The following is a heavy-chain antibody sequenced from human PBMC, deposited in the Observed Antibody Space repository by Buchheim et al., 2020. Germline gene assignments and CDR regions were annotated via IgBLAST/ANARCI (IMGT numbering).Heavy chain of an antibody. V-gene: IGHV1-46*01. CDR1: GYTFTSYY. J-gene: IGHJ2*01. Sequence: QVQLVQSGAEVKKPGASVKVSCKASGYTFTSYYMHWVRQAPGQGLEWMGIINPSGGSTSYAQKFQGRVTMTRDTSTSTVYLELSSLRSEDTAVYYCARDGAGIAVQLKCWYFDLWGRGTL. D-gene: IGHD6-19*01. CDR2: INPSGGST. CDR3: ARDGAGIAVQLKCWYFDL.